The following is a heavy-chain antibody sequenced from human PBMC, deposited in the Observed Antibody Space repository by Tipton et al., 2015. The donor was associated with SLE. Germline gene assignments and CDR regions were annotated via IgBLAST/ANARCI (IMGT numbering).Heavy chain of an antibody. CDR3: ASEILRDYGSAWGPDY. D-gene: IGHD6-19*01. J-gene: IGHJ4*02. Sequence: PGLVKPSETLSLTCTVSGGSISSSDYYWGWFRQTPRKGLEWIGSIYHSGSAYYNPSLKSRVTISVDRSRNQFSLILTSVTAADTAVYYCASEILRDYGSAWGPDYWGQGALVTVSS. CDR1: GGSISSSDYY. CDR2: IYHSGSA. V-gene: IGHV4-39*07.